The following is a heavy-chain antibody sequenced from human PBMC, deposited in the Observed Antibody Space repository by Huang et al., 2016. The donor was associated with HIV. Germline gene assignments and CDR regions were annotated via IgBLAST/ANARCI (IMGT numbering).Heavy chain of an antibody. CDR2: IRYDGNNY. CDR3: AKDLTYTFGRHFDY. CDR1: GFTFGSFG. V-gene: IGHV3-30*02. Sequence: QVQLVESGGGVVQPGGSLRLSCTASGFTFGSFGVHWVRQAPGKWLEWVAFIRYDGNNYYYADSVRGRFTISRDNSKDTLYLQMNRLRPDDSAVYYCAKDLTYTFGRHFDYWGRGTLVTVSS. J-gene: IGHJ4*02. D-gene: IGHD3-3*01.